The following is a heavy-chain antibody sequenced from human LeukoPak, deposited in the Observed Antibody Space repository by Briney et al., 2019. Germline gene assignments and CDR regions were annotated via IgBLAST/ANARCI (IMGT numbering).Heavy chain of an antibody. CDR3: AREGSSGWYLAF. CDR2: IKQDGSEK. J-gene: IGHJ4*02. D-gene: IGHD6-19*01. V-gene: IGHV3-7*01. Sequence: GGSLGLSCAASGFTFSSYWMSWVRQAPGKGLEWVANIKQDGSEKYYVDSVKGRFTISRDNAKNSLYLQMNSRRAEDTAVYYCAREGSSGWYLAFWGQGTLVTVSS. CDR1: GFTFSSYW.